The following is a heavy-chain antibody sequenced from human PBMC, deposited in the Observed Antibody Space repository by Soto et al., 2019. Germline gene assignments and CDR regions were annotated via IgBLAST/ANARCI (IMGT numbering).Heavy chain of an antibody. J-gene: IGHJ6*02. V-gene: IGHV1-2*02. CDR1: GYTFTGYY. CDR3: ARDKRYCSSTSCYRIHGMDV. CDR2: INPNSGGT. D-gene: IGHD2-2*01. Sequence: ASVKVSCKXSGYTFTGYYMHWVRQAPGQGLEWMGWINPNSGGTNYAQKFQGRVTMTRDTSISTAYMELSRLRSDDTAVYYCARDKRYCSSTSCYRIHGMDVWGQGTTVTVSS.